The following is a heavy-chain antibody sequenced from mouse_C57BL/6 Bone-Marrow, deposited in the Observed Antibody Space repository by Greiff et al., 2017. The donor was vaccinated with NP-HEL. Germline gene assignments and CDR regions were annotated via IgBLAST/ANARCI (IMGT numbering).Heavy chain of an antibody. D-gene: IGHD1-1*01. CDR3: ARARDTTVVADWYFDV. J-gene: IGHJ1*03. CDR2: IDPGDGDT. V-gene: IGHV1-82*01. CDR1: GYAFSSSW. Sequence: VQLQQSGPELVKPGASVKISCKASGYAFSSSWMNWVKQRPGKGLEWIGRIDPGDGDTNYNGKFKGKATLTADKSSSTAYMQLSSLTSEDSAVYFCARARDTTVVADWYFDVWGTGTTVTVSS.